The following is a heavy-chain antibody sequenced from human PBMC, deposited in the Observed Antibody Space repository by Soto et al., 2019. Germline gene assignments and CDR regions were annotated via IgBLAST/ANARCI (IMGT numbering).Heavy chain of an antibody. CDR1: GGSISSYH. V-gene: IGHV4-4*07. Sequence: QVQPQESGPGLVKPLETLSLTCTVSGGSISSYHWSWIRQPAGEGLEWIGRIYTSGNTNYNPSLRSRVTLSTDTSKNQFFLRLNSVTAADSAVYFCGRESGDTWYYEAYWGQGTPVTVSS. CDR3: GRESGDTWYYEAY. CDR2: IYTSGNT. J-gene: IGHJ4*02. D-gene: IGHD1-7*01.